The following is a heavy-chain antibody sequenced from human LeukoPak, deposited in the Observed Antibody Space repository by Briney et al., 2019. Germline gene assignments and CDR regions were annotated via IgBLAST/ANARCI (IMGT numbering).Heavy chain of an antibody. CDR2: ISSTDAGT. Sequence: GGSLRLSCAASGFSLSSYAMSWVRQAPGKGLEWVSAISSTDAGTYHADSVRGRFTISRDSSKNTLYLQMNSLRAEDTAVYYCARDLKYGDYTPKYWGQGTLVTVSS. V-gene: IGHV3-23*01. D-gene: IGHD4-17*01. CDR1: GFSLSSYA. J-gene: IGHJ4*02. CDR3: ARDLKYGDYTPKY.